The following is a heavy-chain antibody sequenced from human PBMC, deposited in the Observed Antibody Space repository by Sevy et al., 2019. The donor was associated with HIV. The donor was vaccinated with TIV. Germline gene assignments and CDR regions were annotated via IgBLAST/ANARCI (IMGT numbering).Heavy chain of an antibody. V-gene: IGHV3-23*01. CDR1: GFTFSSYA. CDR2: IIGSGGRT. J-gene: IGHJ4*02. D-gene: IGHD4-17*01. Sequence: GSLRLSCAASGFTFSSYAMSWVRQAPGKGLEWVSCIIGSGGRTYYAESVKGRFTISRDNAKNTLYLQMNNLRAEDTAVSYCAKDCHDYGDFYFNYCGQGTLVTVSS. CDR3: AKDCHDYGDFYFNY.